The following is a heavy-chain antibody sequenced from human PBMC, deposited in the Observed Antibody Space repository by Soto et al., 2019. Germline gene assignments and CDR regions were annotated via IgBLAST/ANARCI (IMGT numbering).Heavy chain of an antibody. J-gene: IGHJ6*02. Sequence: QVQLVQSGAEVKKPGSSVKVSCKASGGTFSSYAISWVRQAPGQGLEWMGGIIPIFGTANYAQKFQGRVTITADKSTSTAYMELSSLRSEDTAVYYCSGGYSYGFGSLYYGMDVWGQGTTVTVSS. CDR2: IIPIFGTA. CDR3: SGGYSYGFGSLYYGMDV. CDR1: GGTFSSYA. D-gene: IGHD5-18*01. V-gene: IGHV1-69*06.